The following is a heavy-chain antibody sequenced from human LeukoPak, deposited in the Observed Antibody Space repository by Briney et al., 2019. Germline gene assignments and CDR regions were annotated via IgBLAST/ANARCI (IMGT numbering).Heavy chain of an antibody. J-gene: IGHJ4*02. CDR1: GFTFRSYW. CDR2: SNSDGSST. Sequence: GGSLRLSCAASGFTFRSYWMHWVRQAPGKGLVWVSRSNSDGSSTTYADSVKGRFTVSRDNAKNTLYLQMNSLRAEDTAVYYCAREDFDDYYFDYWGQGTLVTVSS. V-gene: IGHV3-74*01. D-gene: IGHD4-17*01. CDR3: AREDFDDYYFDY.